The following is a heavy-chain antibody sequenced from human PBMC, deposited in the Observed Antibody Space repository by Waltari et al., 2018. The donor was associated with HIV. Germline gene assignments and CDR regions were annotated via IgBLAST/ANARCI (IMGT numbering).Heavy chain of an antibody. V-gene: IGHV1-2*02. D-gene: IGHD3-22*01. Sequence: QVQLVQSGAEVKKPGASVKVSCQASGYTFTGYYMPWVRQAPGQGLEWMGWINPNSGGTNYAQKFQGRVTMTRDTSISTAYMELSRLRSDDTAVYYCARAQYYYDSSGYYYGDYGMDVWGQGTTVTVSS. CDR2: INPNSGGT. CDR1: GYTFTGYY. CDR3: ARAQYYYDSSGYYYGDYGMDV. J-gene: IGHJ6*02.